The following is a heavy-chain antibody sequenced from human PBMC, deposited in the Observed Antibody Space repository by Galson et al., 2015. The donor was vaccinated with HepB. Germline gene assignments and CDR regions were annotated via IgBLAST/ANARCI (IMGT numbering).Heavy chain of an antibody. Sequence: SVKVSCKASGGTFSSSGFSWVRQAPGQGLEWMGGIIPIYGITNYAQKFQGRVTITADKSTNTAYMELSSLRSEDTAVYYCARGTVGPTLLGEIWDYWGQGTLVTVSS. D-gene: IGHD1-26*01. CDR1: GGTFSSSG. CDR2: IIPIYGIT. CDR3: ARGTVGPTLLGEIWDY. V-gene: IGHV1-69*10. J-gene: IGHJ4*02.